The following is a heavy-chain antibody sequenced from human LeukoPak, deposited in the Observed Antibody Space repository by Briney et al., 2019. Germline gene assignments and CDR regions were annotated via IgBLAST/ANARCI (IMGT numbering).Heavy chain of an antibody. CDR3: ARGAYDSSGYYLRPLTY. J-gene: IGHJ4*02. CDR2: INHSGST. CDR1: GESFSGYY. V-gene: IGHV4-34*01. Sequence: SETLSLTCAVYGESFSGYYWSWIRQPPGKGLEWIGEINHSGSTNYNPSLKSRVTISVDTSKNQFSLKLSSVTAADTAVYYCARGAYDSSGYYLRPLTYWGQGTLVTVSS. D-gene: IGHD3-22*01.